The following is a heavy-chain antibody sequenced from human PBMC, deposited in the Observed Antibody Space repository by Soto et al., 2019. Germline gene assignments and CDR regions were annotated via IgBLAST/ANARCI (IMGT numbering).Heavy chain of an antibody. D-gene: IGHD3-10*01. V-gene: IGHV1-46*03. Sequence: QVQLVQSGAEVKKPGASVKVSCKASGYTFISYYMHWVRQAPGQGLEWMGIINPRGGSTSYAQKFQGRGTMTRDTSTSTVYMELSSLRSEDTAVYYCARVRGVPMYYFDYWGQGTLVTVSS. CDR1: GYTFISYY. CDR2: INPRGGST. J-gene: IGHJ4*01. CDR3: ARVRGVPMYYFDY.